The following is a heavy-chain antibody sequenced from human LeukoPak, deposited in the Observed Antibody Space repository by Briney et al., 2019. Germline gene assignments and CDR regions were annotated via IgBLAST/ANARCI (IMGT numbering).Heavy chain of an antibody. V-gene: IGHV1-18*01. D-gene: IGHD2-2*01. CDR3: ARGCSNTAWYFFGRIFDP. J-gene: IGHJ5*02. CDR1: GYTFTTYG. CDR2: ISADNGRI. Sequence: ASVKVSCKPSGYTFTTYGINWVRQAPGQGLEWMGWISADNGRINYAQKFQGRVTLTTDTSTSTAYMELRSQRSDDTAVYYCARGCSNTAWYFFGRIFDPWGQGTLVTVSS.